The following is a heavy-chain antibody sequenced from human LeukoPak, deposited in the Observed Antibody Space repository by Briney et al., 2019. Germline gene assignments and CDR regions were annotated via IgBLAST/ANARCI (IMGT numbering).Heavy chain of an antibody. D-gene: IGHD3-3*01. CDR3: FRDRLSIFEGGSFDI. CDR1: GGSFSGYY. V-gene: IGHV4-59*01. J-gene: IGHJ3*02. Sequence: ESSETLSLTCAVYGGSFSGYYWSWIRQPPGKGLEWIGSIYSSGTTNYNPSLRSRVIISADTSKNHFSLRLSSVTAADTAYYYCFRDRLSIFEGGSFDISGPGTMVTVS. CDR2: IYSSGTT.